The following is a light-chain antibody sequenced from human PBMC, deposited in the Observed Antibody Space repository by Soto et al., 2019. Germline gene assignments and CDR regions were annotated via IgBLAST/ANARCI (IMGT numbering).Light chain of an antibody. Sequence: DIQMTQSPSSLSASVGDRVTITCRASQIISSYLNWYQQQPGKAPKLLIYAASSLQTGVPSRFSGSGSGTDFTLTISSLQPEDFATYYCQQSHSTPPTFGQGTRLEIK. CDR2: AAS. CDR3: QQSHSTPPT. J-gene: IGKJ5*01. V-gene: IGKV1-39*01. CDR1: QIISSY.